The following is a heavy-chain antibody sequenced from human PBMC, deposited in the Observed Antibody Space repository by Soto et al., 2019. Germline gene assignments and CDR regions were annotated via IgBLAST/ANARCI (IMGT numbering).Heavy chain of an antibody. CDR2: ISSSGKTI. D-gene: IGHD3-22*01. Sequence: GESLKISCAASGFTFSSYEMNWVRQAPGKGLEWVSYISSSGKTIHYADSVKGRFTISRDNAKNSLYLQMNSLRAEDTAVYYCARDMDYYDSSGYQDYWGQGTLVTVSS. CDR1: GFTFSSYE. J-gene: IGHJ4*02. V-gene: IGHV3-48*03. CDR3: ARDMDYYDSSGYQDY.